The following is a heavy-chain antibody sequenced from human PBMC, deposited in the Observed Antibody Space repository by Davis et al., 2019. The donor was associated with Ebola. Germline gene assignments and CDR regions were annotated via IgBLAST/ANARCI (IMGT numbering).Heavy chain of an antibody. CDR2: MNPNSGNT. J-gene: IGHJ6*03. D-gene: IGHD3-3*01. CDR3: ARQSHDFWSGYSENRHYYYYYYMDV. Sequence: ASVKVSCKASGGTFSSYAISWVRQAPGQGLEWMGWMNPNSGNTGYAQKFQGRVTITRNTSISTAYMELSSLRSEDTAVYYCARQSHDFWSGYSENRHYYYYYYMDVWGKGTTVTVSS. CDR1: GGTFSSYA. V-gene: IGHV1-8*03.